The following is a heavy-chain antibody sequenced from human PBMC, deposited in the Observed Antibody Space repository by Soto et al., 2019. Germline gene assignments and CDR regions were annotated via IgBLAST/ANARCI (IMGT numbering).Heavy chain of an antibody. CDR2: MNPNSGNT. V-gene: IGHV1-8*01. Sequence: QVQLVQSGAEVKKQGASVKVSCKSSGYTFNSYDLNWVRQATGQGLEWMGWMNPNSGNTGYAQKFQGRVTMTRNTSISTAYMELSSLRSEDTAVYYCARQKVDARDYWGQGTLVTVSS. D-gene: IGHD2-15*01. CDR3: ARQKVDARDY. J-gene: IGHJ4*02. CDR1: GYTFNSYD.